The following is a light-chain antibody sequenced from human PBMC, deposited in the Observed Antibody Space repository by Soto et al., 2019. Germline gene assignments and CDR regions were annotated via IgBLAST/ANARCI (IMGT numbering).Light chain of an antibody. J-gene: IGKJ1*01. CDR2: HAS. V-gene: IGKV3-11*01. CDR1: QTVRSS. CDR3: QQRANWPGT. Sequence: ESVLTQSRATLSLSPGERCTLSCMAIQTVRSSLAWYQQQPGQAPRLLIYHASNRATGIPARFSGSGSGTDFTLTISSLEAKDFELYYCQQRANWPGTFGQGTKVDIK.